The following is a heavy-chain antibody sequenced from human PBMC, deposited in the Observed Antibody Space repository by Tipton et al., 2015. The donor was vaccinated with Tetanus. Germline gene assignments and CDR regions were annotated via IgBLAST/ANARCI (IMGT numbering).Heavy chain of an antibody. CDR1: RGSRSANY. CDR2: IQYNGIT. D-gene: IGHD3-22*01. V-gene: IGHV4-59*01. J-gene: IGHJ4*02. Sequence: LRLSCAVSRGSRSANYWSWIRQSPGKGLEWIGYIQYNGITNYHPSLKSRVTISVDSSTSQFSLRLASVTAADTAVYYCACGSGYFDSSYHSPLDFWGRGTLVTVYS. CDR3: ACGSGYFDSSYHSPLDF.